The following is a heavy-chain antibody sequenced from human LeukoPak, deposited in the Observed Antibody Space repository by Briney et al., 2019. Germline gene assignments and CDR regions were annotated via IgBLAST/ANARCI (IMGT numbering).Heavy chain of an antibody. CDR3: AKDGELLPIGEFDY. CDR2: ISSDSGHI. Sequence: PGGSLRLSCAAAGFTFTDYSMNWVRQAPGKGLEWVSTISSDSGHIYYADSVKGRFTISRDNAENSLYLQMNSLRAEDTAVYYCAKDGELLPIGEFDYWGQGTLVTVSS. CDR1: GFTFTDYS. V-gene: IGHV3-21*04. J-gene: IGHJ4*02. D-gene: IGHD3-10*01.